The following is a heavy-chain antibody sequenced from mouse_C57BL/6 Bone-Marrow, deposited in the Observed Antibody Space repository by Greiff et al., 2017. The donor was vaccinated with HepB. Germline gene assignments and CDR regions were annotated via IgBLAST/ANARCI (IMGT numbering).Heavy chain of an antibody. CDR3: ARSKYGSKSWFAY. D-gene: IGHD1-1*01. CDR2: IDPEDGET. CDR1: GFNIKDYY. Sequence: EVQGVESGAELVKPGASVKLSCTASGFNIKDYYMHWVKQRTEQGLEWIGRIDPEDGETKYAPKFQGKSTITADTSSTTAYLELSSLTSEDTAVSDGARSKYGSKSWFAYWGQGTLVTVSA. J-gene: IGHJ3*01. V-gene: IGHV14-2*01.